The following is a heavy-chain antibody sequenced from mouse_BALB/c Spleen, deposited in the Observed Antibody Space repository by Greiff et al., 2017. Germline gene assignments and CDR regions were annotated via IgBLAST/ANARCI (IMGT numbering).Heavy chain of an antibody. J-gene: IGHJ2*01. Sequence: EVQLQQSGAELVKPGASVKLSCTASGFNIKDTYMHWVKQRPEQGLEWIGRIDPANGNTKYDPKFQGKATITADTSSNTAYLQLSSLTSEDTAVYYCARGFFITTATGGYYFDYWGQGTTLTVSS. CDR3: ARGFFITTATGGYYFDY. CDR1: GFNIKDTY. D-gene: IGHD1-2*01. CDR2: IDPANGNT. V-gene: IGHV14-3*02.